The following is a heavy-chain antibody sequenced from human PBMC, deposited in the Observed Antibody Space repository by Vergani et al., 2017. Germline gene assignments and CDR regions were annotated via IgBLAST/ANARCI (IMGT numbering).Heavy chain of an antibody. CDR2: IYSGGST. CDR1: GFTVSSNY. D-gene: IGHD6-13*01. J-gene: IGHJ3*02. Sequence: EVQLVESGGGLVQPGGSLRLSCAASGFTVSSNYMSWVRQAPGKGLEWVSVIYSGGSTYYADSVKGRFTNSRDNSKNTLYLQMNSLRAEDTAVYYCARESIAAGDAFDIWGQGTMVTVSS. V-gene: IGHV3-66*02. CDR3: ARESIAAGDAFDI.